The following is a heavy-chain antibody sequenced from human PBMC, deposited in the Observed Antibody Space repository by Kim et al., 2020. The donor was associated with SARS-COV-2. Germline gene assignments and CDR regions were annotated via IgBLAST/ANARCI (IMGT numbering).Heavy chain of an antibody. Sequence: GESLKISCKGSGYNFPSYWIAWVRQMPGKGLEWMGIIYPYDSDTTYSPSFQGQVTISADTSISTAYLQWSSLKASDTAVYYCARHSVAATATAPYFFDSWGQGTLVTVSS. D-gene: IGHD6-25*01. CDR3: ARHSVAATATAPYFFDS. J-gene: IGHJ4*02. CDR1: GYNFPSYW. CDR2: IYPYDSDT. V-gene: IGHV5-51*01.